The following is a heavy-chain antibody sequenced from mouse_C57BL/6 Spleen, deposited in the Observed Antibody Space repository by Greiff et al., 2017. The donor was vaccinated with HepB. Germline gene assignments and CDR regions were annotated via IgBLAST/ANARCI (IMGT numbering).Heavy chain of an antibody. V-gene: IGHV1-80*01. CDR1: GYAFSSYW. J-gene: IGHJ4*01. CDR2: IYPGDGDT. D-gene: IGHD1-1*01. Sequence: VQLQESGAELVKPGASVKISCKASGYAFSSYWMNWVKQRPGKGLEWIGQIYPGDGDTNYNGKFKGKATLTADKSSSTAYMQLSSLTSEDSAVYFCARSIYYYGSSPYYYAMDYWGQGTSVTVSS. CDR3: ARSIYYYGSSPYYYAMDY.